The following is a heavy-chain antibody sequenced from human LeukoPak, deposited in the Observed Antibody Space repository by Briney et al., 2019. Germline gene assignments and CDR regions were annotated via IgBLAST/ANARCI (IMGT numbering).Heavy chain of an antibody. V-gene: IGHV1-2*02. CDR2: INPNSGGT. D-gene: IGHD4-23*01. CDR1: GYTFTDYY. J-gene: IGHJ4*02. CDR3: AREETRHGGNTDY. Sequence: GASVKVSCKASGYTFTDYYMHWVRQAPGQGLEWMGWINPNSGGTNYAQKFQGRVTMTRDTSISTSYMELSRLRSDDTAVYYCAREETRHGGNTDYWGQGTLVTVSS.